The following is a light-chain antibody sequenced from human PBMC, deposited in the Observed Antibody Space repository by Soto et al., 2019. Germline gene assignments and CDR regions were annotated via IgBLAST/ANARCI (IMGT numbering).Light chain of an antibody. Sequence: QSVLTQPPSTSGTPGQRVTISCSGGSSNIGSNTVNWYHQLPGTAPKLLIYTNNQRPSGVPDRFSGSKSGTSASLAISGLQSEDEAGYYCAAWDDSLNGWVFGGGTKLTVL. CDR1: SSNIGSNT. CDR2: TNN. V-gene: IGLV1-44*01. J-gene: IGLJ3*02. CDR3: AAWDDSLNGWV.